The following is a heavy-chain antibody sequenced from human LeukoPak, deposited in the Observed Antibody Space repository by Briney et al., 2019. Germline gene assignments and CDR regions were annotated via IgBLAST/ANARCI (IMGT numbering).Heavy chain of an antibody. Sequence: GASVTVSCKASGYTFTSYGISWVRQAPGQGLEWMGWISAYNGNTNYAQKLQGRVTMTTDTSTSTAYMELRSLRSDDTAVYYCARDRWIYCSGGSCYFDYWGQGTLVTVSS. J-gene: IGHJ4*02. D-gene: IGHD2-15*01. V-gene: IGHV1-18*01. CDR2: ISAYNGNT. CDR1: GYTFTSYG. CDR3: ARDRWIYCSGGSCYFDY.